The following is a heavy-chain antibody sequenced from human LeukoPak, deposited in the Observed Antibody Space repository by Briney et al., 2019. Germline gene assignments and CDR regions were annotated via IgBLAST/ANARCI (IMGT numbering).Heavy chain of an antibody. D-gene: IGHD2-2*01. Sequence: SETLSLTCTVSGGSISRYYWTWIRQPPGKGLEWIGYVFSNGSTNYNPSLKSRVTISLDTSKRQFSLRLTSVTAADTAVYYCVRDGCSSTSCYSDYYYGMDVWGQGTTVTVSS. V-gene: IGHV4-59*01. J-gene: IGHJ6*02. CDR2: VFSNGST. CDR1: GGSISRYY. CDR3: VRDGCSSTSCYSDYYYGMDV.